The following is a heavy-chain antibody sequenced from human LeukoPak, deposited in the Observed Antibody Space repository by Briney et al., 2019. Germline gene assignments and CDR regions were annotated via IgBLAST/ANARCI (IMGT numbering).Heavy chain of an antibody. CDR2: MNPNSGNT. D-gene: IGHD3-22*01. J-gene: IGHJ3*02. CDR1: GYTFTSYD. V-gene: IGHV1-8*01. Sequence: ASVKVSCKASGYTFTSYDTNWVRQATGQGLEWMGWMNPNSGNTGYAQKFQGRVTMTRNTSISTAYMELSSLRSEDTAVYYCARMTYYYDSSGYPRNAFDIWGQGTMVTVSS. CDR3: ARMTYYYDSSGYPRNAFDI.